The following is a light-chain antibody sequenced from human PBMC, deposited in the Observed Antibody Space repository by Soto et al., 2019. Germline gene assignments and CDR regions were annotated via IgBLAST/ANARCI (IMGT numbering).Light chain of an antibody. J-gene: IGLJ1*01. V-gene: IGLV2-14*01. Sequence: QSVLTQPASVSGSPGQSISISCTGNSSDVGGYKYVSWYQQQPGKAPKLMIYEFSNRPSGVSNRFSGSKSGNTASLTISALQSDDEADYYCSSYTSSSTLDVFGTGTKVTVL. CDR2: EFS. CDR1: SSDVGGYKY. CDR3: SSYTSSSTLDV.